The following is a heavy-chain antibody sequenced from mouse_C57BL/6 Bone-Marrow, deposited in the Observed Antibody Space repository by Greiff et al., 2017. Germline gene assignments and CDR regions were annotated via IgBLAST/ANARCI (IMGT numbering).Heavy chain of an antibody. D-gene: IGHD3-2*02. CDR3: AREGMLSAWFDG. CDR1: GYTFTSYW. CDR2: IDPSDSYT. J-gene: IGHJ3*01. V-gene: IGHV1-69*01. Sequence: QVQLQQPGAELVMPGASVKLSCKASGYTFTSYWMHWVKQRPGQGLEWIGEIDPSDSYTNYNQKFKGKSTLTVDKSSSTAYMQLSSLTSEDSAVYYCAREGMLSAWFDGWGKGTLVTVSA.